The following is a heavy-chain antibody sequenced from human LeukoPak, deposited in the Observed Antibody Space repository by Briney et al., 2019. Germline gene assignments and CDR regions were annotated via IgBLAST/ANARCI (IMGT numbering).Heavy chain of an antibody. CDR2: IANDGAT. D-gene: IGHD2-15*01. J-gene: IGHJ3*02. V-gene: IGHV3-13*01. Sequence: PGGSLRLYCAASGFTFSNYDMHWVRHAAGKGLEWVSAIANDGATFYSGSVKGRFIISRENAKRSLYLQMNSLRVGDTALYYCARGGRDGFDIWGQGTLVTVSS. CDR1: GFTFSNYD. CDR3: ARGGRDGFDI.